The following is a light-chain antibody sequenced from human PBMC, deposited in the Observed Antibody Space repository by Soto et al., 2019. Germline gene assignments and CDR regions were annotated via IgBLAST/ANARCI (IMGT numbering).Light chain of an antibody. CDR3: CSYAGSYTLYV. CDR1: SSDVGGYNY. CDR2: DVS. V-gene: IGLV2-11*01. J-gene: IGLJ1*01. Sequence: QSVLTQPSSVSGSPGQSVTISCTGTSSDVGGYNYVSWYQQHPGKAPKLMIYDVSKRPSGVPDRFSGSKSGNTASLTISGLQAEDEADYSCCSYAGSYTLYVFGTGTKVTVL.